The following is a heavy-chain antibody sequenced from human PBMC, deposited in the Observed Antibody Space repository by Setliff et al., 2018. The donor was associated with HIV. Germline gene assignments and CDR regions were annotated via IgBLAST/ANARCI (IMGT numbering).Heavy chain of an antibody. CDR2: INPRSGST. CDR3: ARTPEDYDQYFFDR. Sequence: ASVKVSCKASGYTFSAYHIHWVRQAPGQGLEWMGLINPRSGSTNYAQKFQDRVTMTSDTSTRTVYMELSSLRSDDTAVYYCARTPEDYDQYFFDRWGQGTLVTVSS. D-gene: IGHD3-22*01. V-gene: IGHV1-46*01. J-gene: IGHJ4*02. CDR1: GYTFSAYH.